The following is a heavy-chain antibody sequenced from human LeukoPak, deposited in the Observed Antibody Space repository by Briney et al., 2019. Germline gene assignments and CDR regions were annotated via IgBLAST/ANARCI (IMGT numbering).Heavy chain of an antibody. Sequence: QPGGSLRLSCAASGFTFSTYGMTWVRRAPGRGLEWVSTISGSGGSTYYADSVKGRFTISRDNSKNTLFLQMNSLRAEDTAVYYCAKDRSCTGSSCNVGSWGQGTMVTVSS. J-gene: IGHJ3*01. V-gene: IGHV3-23*01. D-gene: IGHD2-2*01. CDR1: GFTFSTYG. CDR2: ISGSGGST. CDR3: AKDRSCTGSSCNVGS.